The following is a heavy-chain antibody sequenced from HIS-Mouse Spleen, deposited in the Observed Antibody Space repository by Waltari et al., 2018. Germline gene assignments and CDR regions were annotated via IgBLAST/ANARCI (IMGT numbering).Heavy chain of an antibody. V-gene: IGHV3-15*01. CDR1: GFTFRNAR. Sequence: EVQLVESGGGLVKPGGSLRLSGAPPGFTFRNARLSLDRQAPGKGLEWVGRIKSKTDGGTTDYAAPVKGRFTISRDDSKNTLYLQMNSLKTEDTAVYYCTTDPNSGYPDYWGQGTLVTVSS. CDR3: TTDPNSGYPDY. D-gene: IGHD5-12*01. J-gene: IGHJ4*02. CDR2: IKSKTDGGTT.